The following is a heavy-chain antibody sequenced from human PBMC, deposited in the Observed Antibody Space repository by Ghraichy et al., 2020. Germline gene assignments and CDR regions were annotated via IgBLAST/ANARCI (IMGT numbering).Heavy chain of an antibody. Sequence: ETLSLTCTVSGGSISSSSYYWGWTRQPPGKGLEWIGSIYYSGSTYYNPSLKSRVTISVDTSKNQFSLKLSSVTAADTAVYYCARKTLLWFGELLYTGTGAVDYWGQGTLVTVSS. J-gene: IGHJ4*02. CDR1: GGSISSSSYY. V-gene: IGHV4-39*07. D-gene: IGHD3-10*01. CDR3: ARKTLLWFGELLYTGTGAVDY. CDR2: IYYSGST.